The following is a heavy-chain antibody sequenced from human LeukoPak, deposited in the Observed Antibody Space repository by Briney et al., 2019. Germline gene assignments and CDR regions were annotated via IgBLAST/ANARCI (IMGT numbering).Heavy chain of an antibody. CDR3: ARAGIAARSGWFDP. CDR2: INPNSGGT. V-gene: IGHV1-2*02. J-gene: IGHJ5*02. Sequence: ASVKVSRKASGYTFTGYYMHWVRQAPGQGLEWMGWINPNSGGTNYAQKFQGRVTMTRDTSISTAYMELSRLRSDDTAVYYCARAGIAARSGWFDPWGQGTLVTVSS. CDR1: GYTFTGYY. D-gene: IGHD6-6*01.